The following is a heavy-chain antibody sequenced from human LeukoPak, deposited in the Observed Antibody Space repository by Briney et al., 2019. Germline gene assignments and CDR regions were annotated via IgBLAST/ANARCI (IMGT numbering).Heavy chain of an antibody. D-gene: IGHD6-13*01. J-gene: IGHJ6*02. Sequence: ASVKVSCKASGNTFSNYYMHWVRQAPGQGLERVGWIHPKSGGSGSEQKFQGRVTVTRDTSTSTAYMELNSLTSDDTAVYYCAGAEGYSSSWYYSYYYYGMDVWGQGTTVTVSS. CDR3: AGAEGYSSSWYYSYYYYGMDV. CDR1: GNTFSNYY. V-gene: IGHV1-2*02. CDR2: IHPKSGGS.